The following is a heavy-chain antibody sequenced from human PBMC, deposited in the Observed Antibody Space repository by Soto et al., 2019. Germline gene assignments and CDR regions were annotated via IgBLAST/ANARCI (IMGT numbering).Heavy chain of an antibody. J-gene: IGHJ4*01. CDR3: ARGVGATPNFDN. D-gene: IGHD1-26*01. V-gene: IGHV4-59*01. CDR2: IFYSGST. Sequence: KTXESLSLTGPVSGVSISSYYWSWIRQPPGKGLEWIGYIFYSGSTNYNPSLKSRVTISVETSKNQFSLKLSSVTAADTAVYYCARGVGATPNFDNWGQGTLVTVYS. CDR1: GVSISSYY.